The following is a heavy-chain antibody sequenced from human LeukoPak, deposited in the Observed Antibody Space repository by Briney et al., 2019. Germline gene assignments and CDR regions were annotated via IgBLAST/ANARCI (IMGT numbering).Heavy chain of an antibody. CDR3: AKETPNTGWFDP. CDR2: INPSGDGT. V-gene: IGHV1-46*02. J-gene: IGHJ5*02. Sequence: GASVKVSCKASGYTFNTNCIHWVRQAPGQGLEWIGVINPSGDGTSYPQKFQGRVTLARDTSTSTIYMELSSLRSEDTAIYYCAKETPNTGWFDPWGQGTLVTVSS. D-gene: IGHD1-14*01. CDR1: GYTFNTNC.